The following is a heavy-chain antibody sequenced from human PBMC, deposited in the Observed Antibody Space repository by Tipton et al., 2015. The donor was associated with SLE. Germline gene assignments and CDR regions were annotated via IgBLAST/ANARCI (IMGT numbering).Heavy chain of an antibody. D-gene: IGHD3-16*01. CDR2: IYYTGSS. V-gene: IGHV4-59*01. Sequence: TLSLTCTVSGGSMNDYYWSWIRQPPGKGLEWIGYIYYTGSSNHNPSLKGRVTTSVDTSKNQFSLSVNSVTAADTAVYYCARSMLTTKRVFDYWGQGTLVTVSS. J-gene: IGHJ4*02. CDR1: GGSMNDYY. CDR3: ARSMLTTKRVFDY.